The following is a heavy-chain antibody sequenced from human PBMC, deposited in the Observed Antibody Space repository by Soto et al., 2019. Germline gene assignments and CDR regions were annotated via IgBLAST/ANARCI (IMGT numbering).Heavy chain of an antibody. CDR1: GGSISSSSYY. D-gene: IGHD3-22*01. CDR3: ARVGYSDSGIFA. J-gene: IGHJ5*02. CDR2: IYYSGST. Sequence: TSETLSLTCTVSGGSISSSSYYWGWIRQPPGKGLEWIGSIYYSGSTYYNPSLKSRVTISVDTSKNQFSLKLSSVTAADTAVYYCARVGYSDSGIFAWSQGTLVTVSS. V-gene: IGHV4-39*07.